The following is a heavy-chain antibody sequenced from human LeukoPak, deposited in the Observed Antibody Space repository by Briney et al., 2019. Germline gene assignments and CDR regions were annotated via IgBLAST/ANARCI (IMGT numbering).Heavy chain of an antibody. D-gene: IGHD4/OR15-4a*01. Sequence: GGSLRLSCTVSGFTVSSNSMSWVRQAPGKGLEWVSFIYSDNTHYSYSVKGRFTISRDNSKNPLYLQMNSLRAEDTAVYYCARRAGAYSHPYDYWGQGTLVTVSS. CDR3: ARRAGAYSHPYDY. CDR2: IYSDNT. CDR1: GFTVSSNS. V-gene: IGHV3-53*01. J-gene: IGHJ4*02.